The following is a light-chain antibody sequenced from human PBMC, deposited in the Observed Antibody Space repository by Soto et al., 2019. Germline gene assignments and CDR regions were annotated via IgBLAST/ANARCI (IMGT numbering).Light chain of an antibody. J-gene: IGKJ2*01. CDR2: DAS. V-gene: IGKV1-33*01. CDR1: QGISNY. Sequence: DIQMTQSPSSLSASVGDRVTITCQASQGISNYLNWYQQKPDNAPKLLIYDASNLETGVPSRLSGSASGTDFTYTIHSLQPENIATYYCQQYDMLPYTGGQGTKVDIK. CDR3: QQYDMLPYT.